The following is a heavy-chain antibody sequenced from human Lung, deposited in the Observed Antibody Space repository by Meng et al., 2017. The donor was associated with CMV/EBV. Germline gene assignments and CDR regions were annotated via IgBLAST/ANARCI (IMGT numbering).Heavy chain of an antibody. V-gene: IGHV1-8*03. CDR2: MNPNSGNT. D-gene: IGHD3-10*01. CDR3: ARGAKNYYGSGRSTVDGMDV. J-gene: IGHJ6*02. CDR1: GYTFTSYD. Sequence: ASVXVSCKASGYTFTSYDINWVRQATGQGLEWMGWMNPNSGNTGYAQKFQGRVTITRNTSISTAYMELSSLRSEDTAVYYCARGAKNYYGSGRSTVDGMDVXGQGXTVTVSS.